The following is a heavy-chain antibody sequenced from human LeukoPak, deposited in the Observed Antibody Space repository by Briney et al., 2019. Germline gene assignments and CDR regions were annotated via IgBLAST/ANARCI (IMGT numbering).Heavy chain of an antibody. J-gene: IGHJ4*02. V-gene: IGHV4-59*01. D-gene: IGHD7-27*01. CDR1: GGSINYYY. CDR2: IYYSGGT. Sequence: SETLSLTCTVSGGSINYYYWMWIRQPPGKGLEWIGYIYYSGGTHYNPPLKSRVTMLVDTSKNQFSLKLTAVTAADTAVYYCARETPGAGHFDYWGQGSLVTVSS. CDR3: ARETPGAGHFDY.